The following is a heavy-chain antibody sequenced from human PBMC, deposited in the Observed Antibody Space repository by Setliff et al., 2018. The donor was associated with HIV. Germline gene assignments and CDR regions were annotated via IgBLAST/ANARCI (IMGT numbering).Heavy chain of an antibody. CDR3: GNKGGQV. Sequence: GGSLRLSCVASGFTFSTFAMHWVRQAPGKGLEWVSLPWRDEVGEYYADSVKGRFSIARDRSRNTVSLQMSSLRVEDTAMYYCGNKGGQVWGPGTQVTVSS. D-gene: IGHD3-16*01. J-gene: IGHJ1*01. CDR1: GFTFSTFA. V-gene: IGHV3-33*08. CDR2: PWRDEVGE.